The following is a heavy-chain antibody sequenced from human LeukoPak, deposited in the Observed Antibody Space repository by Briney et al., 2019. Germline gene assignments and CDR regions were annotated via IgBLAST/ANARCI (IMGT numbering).Heavy chain of an antibody. D-gene: IGHD5-18*01. CDR2: INPNSGGT. J-gene: IGHJ5*02. CDR3: ARDTAMVTYWFDP. Sequence: ASVKVSCKASGYTFTGNYMHWVRQAPGQGLEWMGWINPNSGGTNYAQKFQGGVTMTRDTSISTAYMELSRLRSDDTAVYYCARDTAMVTYWFDPWGQGTLVTVYS. CDR1: GYTFTGNY. V-gene: IGHV1-2*02.